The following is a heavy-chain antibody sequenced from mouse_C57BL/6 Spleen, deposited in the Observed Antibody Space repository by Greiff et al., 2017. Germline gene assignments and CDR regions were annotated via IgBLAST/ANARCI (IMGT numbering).Heavy chain of an antibody. CDR3: AREMVTTKAY. CDR2: IDPSDSET. CDR1: GYTFTSYW. J-gene: IGHJ3*01. Sequence: VQLQQPGAELVRPGSSVKLSCKASGYTFTSYWMHWVKQRPIQGLEWIGNIDPSDSETHYNQKFKDKATLTVDKSSSTAYMQLSSLTSEDSAVYYCAREMVTTKAYWGQGTLVTVSA. D-gene: IGHD2-2*01. V-gene: IGHV1-52*01.